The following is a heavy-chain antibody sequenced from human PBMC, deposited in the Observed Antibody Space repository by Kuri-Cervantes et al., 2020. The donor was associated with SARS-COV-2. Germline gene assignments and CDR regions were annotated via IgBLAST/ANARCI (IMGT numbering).Heavy chain of an antibody. D-gene: IGHD5-18*01. CDR3: ARDLSSGLWAFDY. Sequence: GESLKISCAASGFTFSSYSMNWVRQAPGKGLEWVSYISSSNSTIYYADSVKGRFTISRDNAKNSLYLQMNSLRAEDTAVYYCARDLSSGLWAFDYWGQGTLVTVSS. V-gene: IGHV3-48*01. CDR2: ISSSNSTI. CDR1: GFTFSSYS. J-gene: IGHJ4*02.